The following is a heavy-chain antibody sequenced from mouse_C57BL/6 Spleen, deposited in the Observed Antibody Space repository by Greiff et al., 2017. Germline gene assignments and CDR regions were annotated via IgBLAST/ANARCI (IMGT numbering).Heavy chain of an antibody. CDR3: AREWDYEETMDY. CDR1: GYAFSSSW. J-gene: IGHJ4*01. V-gene: IGHV1-82*01. D-gene: IGHD2-3*01. Sequence: VQLQQSGPELVKPGASVKISCKASGYAFSSSWMNWVKQRPGKGLEWIGRSYPGDGDTNYNGKFKGKDTLTADKSSSTAYMQLSSLTPEDSAVYFCAREWDYEETMDYWGQGTSVTVSS. CDR2: SYPGDGDT.